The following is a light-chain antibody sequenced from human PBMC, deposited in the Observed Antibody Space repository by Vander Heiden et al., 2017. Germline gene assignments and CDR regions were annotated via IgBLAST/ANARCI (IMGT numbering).Light chain of an antibody. CDR2: GAS. CDR3: QQYGSSPPIT. Sequence: EMVLTQSPGTLSLSTGERATLSCRASQSVSSRYLAWYQQKPGQAPRLLIYGASSRATGIPDRFSGSGSGTDFTLTISRLEPEDFAVYYCQQYGSSPPITFGQGTRLEIK. J-gene: IGKJ5*01. V-gene: IGKV3-20*01. CDR1: QSVSSRY.